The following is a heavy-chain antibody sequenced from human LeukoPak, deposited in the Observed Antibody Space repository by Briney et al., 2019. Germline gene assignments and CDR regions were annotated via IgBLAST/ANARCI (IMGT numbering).Heavy chain of an antibody. J-gene: IGHJ4*02. V-gene: IGHV3-53*01. CDR1: GFTVSSNY. D-gene: IGHD4-17*01. Sequence: QAGGSLRLSCAASGFTVSSNYMSWVRQAPGKGLEWVSVIYSGGSTYYADSVKGRFTISRDNSKNTLYLQMNSLRAEDTAVYYCARVNEDYGDSPFDYWGQGTLVTVSS. CDR3: ARVNEDYGDSPFDY. CDR2: IYSGGST.